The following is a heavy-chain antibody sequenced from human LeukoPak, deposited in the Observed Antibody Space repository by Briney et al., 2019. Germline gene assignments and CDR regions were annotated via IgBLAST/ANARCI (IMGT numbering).Heavy chain of an antibody. CDR2: INRKVDGGAT. Sequence: GGSLRLSCAASGVTVTDAWITDVWMSWVRQAPGEGLEWVGRINRKVDGGATDYAAPVKGRFIISRDNDKRMFYLDVNSLRIEDTAVYFCARYGGGWSFDSWGQGALVTVSS. J-gene: IGHJ4*02. D-gene: IGHD6-19*01. CDR3: ARYGGGWSFDS. CDR1: GVTVTDAW. V-gene: IGHV3-15*01.